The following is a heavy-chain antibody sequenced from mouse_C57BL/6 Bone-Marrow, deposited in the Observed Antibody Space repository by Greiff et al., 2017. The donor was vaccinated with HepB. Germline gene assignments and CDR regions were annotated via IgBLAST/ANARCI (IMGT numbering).Heavy chain of an antibody. D-gene: IGHD1-1*01. CDR2: IHPNSGST. CDR1: GYTFTSYW. V-gene: IGHV1-64*01. J-gene: IGHJ1*03. Sequence: QVQLQQPGAELVKPGASVKLSCKASGYTFTSYWMHWVKQRPGQGLEWIGMIHPNSGSTNYNEKFKSKATLTVDKSSSTAYMQLSSLTSEDSAVYYCARMGFYYYGSSQPYWYFDVWGTGTTVTVSS. CDR3: ARMGFYYYGSSQPYWYFDV.